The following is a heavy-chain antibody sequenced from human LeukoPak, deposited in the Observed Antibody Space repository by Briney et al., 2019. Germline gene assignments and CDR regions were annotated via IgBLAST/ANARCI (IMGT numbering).Heavy chain of an antibody. CDR3: AKGGKWDVTPFDY. Sequence: GGSLRLSCAGSGFIFSNYAMSWVRQAPGQGLEWVSTISNSGDATFYADAVKGRFTISRDNSKNTLYLQVNSLRAEDTAVYYCAKGGKWDVTPFDYWGQGTLVTVSS. D-gene: IGHD1-26*01. V-gene: IGHV3-23*01. J-gene: IGHJ4*02. CDR1: GFIFSNYA. CDR2: ISNSGDAT.